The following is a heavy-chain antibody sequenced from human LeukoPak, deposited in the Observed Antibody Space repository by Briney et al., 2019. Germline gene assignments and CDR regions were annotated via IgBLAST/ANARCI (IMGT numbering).Heavy chain of an antibody. CDR3: ARGGPATYYSDSSGYLEMVY. D-gene: IGHD3-22*01. V-gene: IGHV4-34*01. Sequence: SETLSLTCAVYGGSFSGYYWSWIRQPPGKGLEWIGEINHSGSTNYNPSLKSRVTISVDTSKNQFSLKLSSVTAADTAVYYCARGGPATYYSDSSGYLEMVYWGRGTLVTVSS. CDR2: INHSGST. CDR1: GGSFSGYY. J-gene: IGHJ4*02.